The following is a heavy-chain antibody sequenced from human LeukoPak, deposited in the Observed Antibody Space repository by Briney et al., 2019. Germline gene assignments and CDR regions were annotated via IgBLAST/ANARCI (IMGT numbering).Heavy chain of an antibody. CDR3: ARDLPLGYCSSTSCYAFDI. D-gene: IGHD2-2*01. J-gene: IGHJ3*02. Sequence: ASVKVSCKASGYTFTGYYMHWVRQAPGQGLEWMGWINPNSGGTNYAQKFQGRVTMTRDTSISTAYMELSRLRSDDTALYYCARDLPLGYCSSTSCYAFDIWGQGTMVTVSS. CDR2: INPNSGGT. V-gene: IGHV1-2*02. CDR1: GYTFTGYY.